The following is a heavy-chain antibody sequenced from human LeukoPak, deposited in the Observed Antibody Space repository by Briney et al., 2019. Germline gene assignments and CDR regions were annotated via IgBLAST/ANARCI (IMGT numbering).Heavy chain of an antibody. J-gene: IGHJ6*03. V-gene: IGHV1-8*03. CDR2: MNPNSGNT. CDR1: GYTFTSYD. CDR3: ARDLKDYYYMDV. Sequence: ASVKVSCKASGYTFTSYDINWVRQATGQGLEWMGWMNPNSGNTGYAQKFQGRVTITRNTSISTAYMELSSLRSEDTAVYYCARDLKDYYYMDVWGKGTAVTVSS.